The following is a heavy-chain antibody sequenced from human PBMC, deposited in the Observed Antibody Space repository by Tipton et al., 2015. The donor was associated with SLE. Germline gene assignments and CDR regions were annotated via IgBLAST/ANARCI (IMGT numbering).Heavy chain of an antibody. CDR2: MNPNVGNS. V-gene: IGHV1-8*03. D-gene: IGHD1-26*01. J-gene: IGHJ6*02. Sequence: QLVQSGAEVKKPGASVKVSCKASGDTFIGYDINWVRQATGQGLEWMGWMNPNVGNSGYAQKCQGRVTITAAEFTRTPYMELSSLRSEDTAVYYCARGIGATPIYGMDVWGQGTTVTVSS. CDR1: GDTFIGYD. CDR3: ARGIGATPIYGMDV.